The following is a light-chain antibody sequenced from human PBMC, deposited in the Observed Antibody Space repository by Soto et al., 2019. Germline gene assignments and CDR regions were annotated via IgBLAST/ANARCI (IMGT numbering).Light chain of an antibody. Sequence: ESVLTQSPGTLSLSPGERATLACRASQSVSSSYLAWYQQRPGQAPRLLIYGASSRATGIPDRFSGSGSGTDFTLTISRLEPEDFAVYYCHQYDSSPLTFGGGTNVEIK. J-gene: IGKJ4*01. CDR1: QSVSSSY. CDR3: HQYDSSPLT. V-gene: IGKV3-20*01. CDR2: GAS.